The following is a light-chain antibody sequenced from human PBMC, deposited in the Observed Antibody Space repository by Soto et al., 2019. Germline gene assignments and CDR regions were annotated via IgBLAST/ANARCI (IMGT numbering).Light chain of an antibody. CDR3: SSYTSTSTYV. V-gene: IGLV2-14*01. J-gene: IGLJ1*01. CDR2: EVS. Sequence: QSALTQPASVSGSPGQSITISCSGTSSDVGGYNFVSWYQQHPDKAPKLLIFEVSRRPSGVSDGFSGSKSGNTASLTISGLQAEDEADYYCSSYTSTSTYVFGTGTKLTVL. CDR1: SSDVGGYNF.